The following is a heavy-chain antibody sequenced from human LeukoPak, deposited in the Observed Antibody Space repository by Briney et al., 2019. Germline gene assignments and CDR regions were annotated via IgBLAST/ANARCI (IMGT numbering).Heavy chain of an antibody. CDR1: GYTFTSYG. Sequence: GASVKVSCKASGYTFTSYGINWVRQAPGQGLEWMGWISVYNGNTNYAQKLQGRVTMTTDTSTSTAYMELRSLRSDDTAVYYCARSFDVGAYDYVWGSYRYPYNWFDLWGQGTLVTVSS. V-gene: IGHV1-18*01. CDR2: ISVYNGNT. CDR3: ARSFDVGAYDYVWGSYRYPYNWFDL. D-gene: IGHD3-16*02. J-gene: IGHJ5*02.